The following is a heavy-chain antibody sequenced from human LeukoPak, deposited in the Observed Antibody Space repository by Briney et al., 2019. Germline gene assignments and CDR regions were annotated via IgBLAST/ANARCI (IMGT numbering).Heavy chain of an antibody. V-gene: IGHV5-51*03. CDR3: ARRRKSSSSSSGWFDP. D-gene: IGHD6-6*01. CDR2: ISPGDSDT. CDR1: GFSFTNYW. J-gene: IGHJ5*02. Sequence: PGESLKISCKGSGFSFTNYWIAWVRQMPGKGPEWMGIISPGDSDTRYSPSFQGQVTISADKSIITAYLQWSSLRASDTAMYYCARRRKSSSSSSGWFDPWGQGTLVTVSS.